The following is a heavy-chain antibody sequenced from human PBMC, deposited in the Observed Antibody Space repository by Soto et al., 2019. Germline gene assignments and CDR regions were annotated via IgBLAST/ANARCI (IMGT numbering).Heavy chain of an antibody. Sequence: QAQLVQSGAEVKKPGASVKVSCKASVFTSSGINWVRQAPGQRLEWMGWISTHNGNTIYAQKFQGRVIMTMDTSTTTVYMELRSLRPDDTAVYLCAREGILGLFDAYDLWGQGTMVTVSS. D-gene: IGHD3-3*01. CDR1: VFTSSG. CDR2: ISTHNGNT. CDR3: AREGILGLFDAYDL. V-gene: IGHV1-18*04. J-gene: IGHJ3*01.